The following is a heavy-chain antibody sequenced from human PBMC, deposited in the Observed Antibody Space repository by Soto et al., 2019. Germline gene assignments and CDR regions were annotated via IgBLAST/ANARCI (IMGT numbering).Heavy chain of an antibody. CDR2: INPTGSMT. V-gene: IGHV1-46*01. CDR3: ARDTGYDHDAFDI. J-gene: IGHJ3*02. Sequence: QVQLVQSGAEVKKPGASVKVSCKASGYSFITSYYMHWLRQAPGQGLEWMGIINPTGSMTKYSQRFQGRLTMTRDTSTSTDYMELTTLTSEDTAVYFCARDTGYDHDAFDIWGQGTMVTVSS. D-gene: IGHD5-12*01. CDR1: GYSFITSYY.